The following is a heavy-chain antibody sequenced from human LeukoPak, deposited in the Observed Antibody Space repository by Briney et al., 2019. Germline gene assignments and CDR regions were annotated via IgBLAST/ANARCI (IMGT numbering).Heavy chain of an antibody. V-gene: IGHV3-15*01. Sequence: GGSLRLSCAASGYTFSNALMTWGRQAPGKGLEWVGLIRDKPDGGTTDYAAPVKGRFTISRDDSKSMLYLQMNSLKTEDTAVYYCHTDNAPGMGVWGPRTTVTVSS. CDR3: HTDNAPGMGV. CDR2: IRDKPDGGTT. D-gene: IGHD2-2*01. CDR1: GYTFSNAL. J-gene: IGHJ6*02.